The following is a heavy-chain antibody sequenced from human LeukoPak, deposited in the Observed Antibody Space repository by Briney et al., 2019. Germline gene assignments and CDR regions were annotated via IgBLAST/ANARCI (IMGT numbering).Heavy chain of an antibody. J-gene: IGHJ4*02. CDR3: AKETDFWSGYYGTDY. V-gene: IGHV3-23*01. D-gene: IGHD3-3*01. CDR2: ISNNGGYT. CDR1: GFTFSSSA. Sequence: GGSLRLSCAASGFTFSSSAMSWVRQAPGKGLEWVSAISNNGGYTYYADSVKGRFTISRDNSKNTLYLQMNSLRAEDTAVYYCAKETDFWSGYYGTDYWGQGTLVTVSS.